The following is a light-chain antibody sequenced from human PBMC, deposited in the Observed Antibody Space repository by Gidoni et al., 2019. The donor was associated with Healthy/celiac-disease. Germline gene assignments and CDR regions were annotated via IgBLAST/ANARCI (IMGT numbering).Light chain of an antibody. V-gene: IGLV2-23*01. CDR1: SSDVGSYNL. J-gene: IGLJ1*01. Sequence: QSALTQPASVSGSPGKSITISCTGTSSDVGSYNLVSWYQQHPGKAPKLMTYEGSKRPSGVSNRFSGSKSGNTASLTISGLQAEDEADYYCCSYAGSSYVFGTGTKVTVL. CDR2: EGS. CDR3: CSYAGSSYV.